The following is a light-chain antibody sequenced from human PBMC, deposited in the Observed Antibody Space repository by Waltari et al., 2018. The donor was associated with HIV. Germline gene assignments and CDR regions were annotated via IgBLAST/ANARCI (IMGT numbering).Light chain of an antibody. V-gene: IGLV1-44*01. J-gene: IGLJ2*01. CDR3: AAWDVSLNGLV. CDR2: SKY. CDR1: RSHIRSKN. Sequence: QSVPTQPPSASGTPGQRVPLSCSGSRSHIRSKNGNWYQQLPGTATKLLIYSKYQRPSGVPDRFSGSKSGTSASLAISGLQSEDEAGYYCAAWDVSLNGLVFGGGTKVTAL.